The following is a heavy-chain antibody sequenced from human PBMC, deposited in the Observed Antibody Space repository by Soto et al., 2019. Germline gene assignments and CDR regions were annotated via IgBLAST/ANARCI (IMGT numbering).Heavy chain of an antibody. Sequence: PGESLKISCKGPGHLFNNHWIGWVRQKPGKGLGWMGLIFTRDSETKTSPSFQGHVSFSVDNSINTVYLQWTSLKTTDTGIYFCARGYFDSGHGYDLWGQGTLVTVSS. CDR1: GHLFNNHW. CDR3: ARGYFDSGHGYDL. D-gene: IGHD3-10*01. V-gene: IGHV5-51*01. CDR2: IFTRDSET. J-gene: IGHJ5*02.